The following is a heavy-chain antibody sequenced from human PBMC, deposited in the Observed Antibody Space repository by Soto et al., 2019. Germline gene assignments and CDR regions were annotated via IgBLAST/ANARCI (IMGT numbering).Heavy chain of an antibody. CDR3: ARKQWLVYDAFDI. V-gene: IGHV3-48*01. CDR2: ISSSSSTI. Sequence: GGSLRLSCAASGFTFSSYSMNWVRQAPGKGLEWVSYISSSSSTIYYADSVKGRFTISRDNAKNSLYLQMNSLRAEDTAVYYCARKQWLVYDAFDIWGQGTMVTVSS. CDR1: GFTFSSYS. J-gene: IGHJ3*02. D-gene: IGHD6-19*01.